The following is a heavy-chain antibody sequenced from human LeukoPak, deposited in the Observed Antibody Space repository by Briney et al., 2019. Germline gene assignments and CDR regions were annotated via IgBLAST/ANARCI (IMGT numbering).Heavy chain of an antibody. CDR3: ARLEYTYGYLV. D-gene: IGHD5-18*01. V-gene: IGHV3-7*01. Sequence: PGGSLRLSCAASGFTFSSYWMSWVRQAPGNGREWVANIKQDGSEKYYVDSVKGRLIISRDNAKNSLYLQMNSLRAEDTAMYYCARLEYTYGYLVWGQGILVTVSS. CDR2: IKQDGSEK. J-gene: IGHJ4*02. CDR1: GFTFSSYW.